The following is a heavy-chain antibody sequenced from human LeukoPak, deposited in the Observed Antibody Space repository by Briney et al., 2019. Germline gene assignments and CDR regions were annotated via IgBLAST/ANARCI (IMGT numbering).Heavy chain of an antibody. CDR3: ARHVYRVDNSAYYRPNWFDP. V-gene: IGHV4-34*01. J-gene: IGHJ5*02. D-gene: IGHD5-12*01. Sequence: SETLSLTCAVYGGSFSGYYWSWIRQPPGKGLEWIGEINHSGSTNYNPSLKSRVTISVDTSKNQFSLKLSSVTAADTAVYYCARHVYRVDNSAYYRPNWFDPWGQGTLVTVSS. CDR2: INHSGST. CDR1: GGSFSGYY.